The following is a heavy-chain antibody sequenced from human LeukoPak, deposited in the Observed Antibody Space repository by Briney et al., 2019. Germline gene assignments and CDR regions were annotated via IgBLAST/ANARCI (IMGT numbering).Heavy chain of an antibody. CDR2: INSDGSGT. CDR1: GFIFSSFW. Sequence: GGSLRLSCAASGFIFSSFWMHWVRQVPGKGLVWVSRINSDGSGTRYADSVKGRFTISRDNAKNTLYLQMSSLRAEDTAVYYCARDYSGNRFDYWGQGTLVTVSS. D-gene: IGHD4-23*01. CDR3: ARDYSGNRFDY. J-gene: IGHJ4*02. V-gene: IGHV3-74*01.